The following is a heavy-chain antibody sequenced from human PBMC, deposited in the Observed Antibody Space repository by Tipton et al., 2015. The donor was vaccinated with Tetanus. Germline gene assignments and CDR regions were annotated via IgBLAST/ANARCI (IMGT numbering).Heavy chain of an antibody. Sequence: QGQLVQSGAEVKKPGASVKVSCKASGYTFTHYGVNWVRQAPGQGLEWMGWISPFNENVNHAEKFKGRLTMTTDRSTATVYMDLRSLRSDDTAVYYCARGRGLGPHEYFEHWGQGTLVTVSS. CDR1: GYTFTHYG. D-gene: IGHD3/OR15-3a*01. J-gene: IGHJ5*02. CDR3: ARGRGLGPHEYFEH. V-gene: IGHV1-18*01. CDR2: ISPFNENV.